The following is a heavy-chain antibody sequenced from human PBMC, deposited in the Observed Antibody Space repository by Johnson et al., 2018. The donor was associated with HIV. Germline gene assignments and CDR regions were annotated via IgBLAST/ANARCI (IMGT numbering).Heavy chain of an antibody. CDR1: GFAFSNYG. Sequence: VQLVESGGGVVRPGGSLRLSCAASGFAFSNYGMHWVRQAPGKGLEWVAVIWYDGSNKYYVDSVKGRFTISRDNAKNSLYLQMNSLRAEDTAVYYCAKDLGNWDSPRSAFDMWGQGTMVTVSS. CDR2: IWYDGSNK. J-gene: IGHJ3*02. V-gene: IGHV3-33*03. D-gene: IGHD1/OR15-1a*01. CDR3: AKDLGNWDSPRSAFDM.